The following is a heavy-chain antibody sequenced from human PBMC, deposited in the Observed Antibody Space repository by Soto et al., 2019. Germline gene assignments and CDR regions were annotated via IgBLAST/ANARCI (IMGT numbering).Heavy chain of an antibody. Sequence: QVQLVESGGGLVKPGGSLRLSCAASGFTFSDYYMSWIRQAPGKGLEWVSYISSSSSYTNYADSVKGRFTISRDNAKNSLYLQMSSLRAEDTAVYYCARDLGSSWYSDYYYGMDVWGQGTTVTVSS. CDR2: ISSSSSYT. D-gene: IGHD6-13*01. CDR3: ARDLGSSWYSDYYYGMDV. J-gene: IGHJ6*02. CDR1: GFTFSDYY. V-gene: IGHV3-11*05.